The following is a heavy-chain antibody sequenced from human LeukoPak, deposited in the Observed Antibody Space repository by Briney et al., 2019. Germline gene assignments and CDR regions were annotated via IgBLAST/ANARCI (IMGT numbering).Heavy chain of an antibody. J-gene: IGHJ4*02. D-gene: IGHD5-18*01. CDR2: TYTSGST. CDR1: GGSISSYD. CDR3: ARSAYRYGY. Sequence: SETLSLTCTVSGGSISSYDWSWIRQPAGKGLEWIGRTYTSGSTNYNPSLKSRVTMSVDMSKNQFSLKLSSMIAADTAVYYCARSAYRYGYWGQGTLVTVSS. V-gene: IGHV4-4*07.